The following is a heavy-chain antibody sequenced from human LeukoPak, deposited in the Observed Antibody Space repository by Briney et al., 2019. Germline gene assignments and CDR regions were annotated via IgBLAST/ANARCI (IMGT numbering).Heavy chain of an antibody. Sequence: PGGSLRLSCAASGFNVSSNYISWIRQAPGRGLEWVAVIHKGGNKYYLNSVKDGFIIPSNSHKNTVFLQINSLSAEDMAGYCCAKDLSYYYDGSGYYFNVYWGQGSLVTVSS. CDR3: AKDLSYYYDGSGYYFNVY. CDR2: IHKGGNK. D-gene: IGHD3-22*01. V-gene: IGHV3-53*04. CDR1: GFNVSSNY. J-gene: IGHJ4*02.